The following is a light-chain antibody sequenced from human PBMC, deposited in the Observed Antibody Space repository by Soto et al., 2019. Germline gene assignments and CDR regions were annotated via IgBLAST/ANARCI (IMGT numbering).Light chain of an antibody. CDR1: QSVSNY. J-gene: IGKJ4*01. CDR2: DAS. Sequence: EIVLTQSPATLSLSPGERATLSCRASQSVSNYLAWYQQKPGQAPRLLIYDASNRATGIPARFSGSGSGTDFTLTISSLEPEDLSVYYCQQRSNWPLLTFGGGTKVEIK. CDR3: QQRSNWPLLT. V-gene: IGKV3-11*01.